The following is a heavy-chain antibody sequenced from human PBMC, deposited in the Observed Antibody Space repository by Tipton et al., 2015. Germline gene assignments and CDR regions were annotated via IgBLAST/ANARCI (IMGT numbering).Heavy chain of an antibody. V-gene: IGHV5-51*03. Sequence: QSGPEVKKPGASVKVSCKTAGYTFTSYGISWVRQMPGKGLEWMGIIYPDDSDTRYSPSFQGQVTISADKSISTAYLQWSSLKASDTAMYYCALPAHPYSSGPFDYWGQGTLVTASS. CDR3: ALPAHPYSSGPFDY. CDR1: GYTFTSYG. CDR2: IYPDDSDT. D-gene: IGHD6-19*01. J-gene: IGHJ4*02.